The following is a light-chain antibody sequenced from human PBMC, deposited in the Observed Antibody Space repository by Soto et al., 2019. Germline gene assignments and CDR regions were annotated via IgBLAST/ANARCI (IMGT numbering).Light chain of an antibody. V-gene: IGKV1-39*01. CDR3: QQSYSTLRT. J-gene: IGKJ1*01. CDR2: AAS. Sequence: DIQMTHTNSTLSASLGYIVTITCRASQSISSWLAWYQQKPGKAPKLLIYAASSLQSGVPSRFSGSGSGTDFTLTISSLQPEDFATYYCQQSYSTLRTFGQGTKVDI. CDR1: QSISSW.